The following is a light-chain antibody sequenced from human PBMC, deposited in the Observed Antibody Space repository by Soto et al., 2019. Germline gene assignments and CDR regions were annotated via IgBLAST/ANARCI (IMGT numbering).Light chain of an antibody. J-gene: IGKJ1*01. V-gene: IGKV1-5*03. CDR1: QSISSW. Sequence: DIQMTQSPSTLSASVGDRVTITCRASQSISSWLAWYQQNPGKAPKLLIYKASSLESGVPSRFSGSGSGTEFTLTISSLQPDDFATYYCQQYNSYSWTFGQGTRWIS. CDR2: KAS. CDR3: QQYNSYSWT.